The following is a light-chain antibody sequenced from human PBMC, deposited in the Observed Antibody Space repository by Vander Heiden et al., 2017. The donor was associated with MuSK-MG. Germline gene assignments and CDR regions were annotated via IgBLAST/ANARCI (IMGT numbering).Light chain of an antibody. J-gene: IGKJ4*01. CDR3: QQSHSTPLT. Sequence: DIQMTQSPSSLPASVGDRVTITCRASQSISSYLTWYQQKPGKAPKLLIYAASSLKSGVPSRFSGSGSGTDFTLTISRLQPEDFAAYYCQQSHSTPLTFGGGTKVEIK. CDR1: QSISSY. V-gene: IGKV1-39*01. CDR2: AAS.